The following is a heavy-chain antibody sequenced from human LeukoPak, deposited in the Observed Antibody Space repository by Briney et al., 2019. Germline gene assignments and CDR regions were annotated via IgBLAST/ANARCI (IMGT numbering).Heavy chain of an antibody. D-gene: IGHD3-10*01. CDR1: GFTFSSYS. V-gene: IGHV3-21*01. J-gene: IGHJ4*02. CDR3: AKDTAPYYSIFDY. Sequence: GGSLRLSCAASGFTFSSYSMNWVRQAPGKGLEWVSSISSSSSYIYYADSVKGRFTISRDNAKNSLYLQMNSLRPEDTAVYYCAKDTAPYYSIFDYWGQGTLVTVSS. CDR2: ISSSSSYI.